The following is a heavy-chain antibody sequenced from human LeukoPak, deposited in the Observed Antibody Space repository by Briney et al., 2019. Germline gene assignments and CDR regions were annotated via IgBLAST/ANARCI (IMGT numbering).Heavy chain of an antibody. J-gene: IGHJ4*02. Sequence: GGSLRLSCVGSGFTFSTHEMNWVRQAPGKGLEWLSFISRAGFEIHYAASVEGRFTVSRDNAKNTLYLETTSLRDEDTAVYYCAKGGSQGDCSFGTCYGDFWGQGNRVTVSS. V-gene: IGHV3-48*03. CDR3: AKGGSQGDCSFGTCYGDF. D-gene: IGHD2-15*01. CDR1: GFTFSTHE. CDR2: ISRAGFEI.